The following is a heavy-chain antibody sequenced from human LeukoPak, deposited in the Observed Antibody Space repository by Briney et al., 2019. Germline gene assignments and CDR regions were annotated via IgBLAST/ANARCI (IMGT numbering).Heavy chain of an antibody. D-gene: IGHD6-6*01. J-gene: IGHJ4*02. CDR3: ARGSSSSNFDY. CDR2: ISSSSSNR. V-gene: IGHV3-48*01. Sequence: GGSLRLSCAASGFTFSSYSMNWVRQAPGKGLEWVSYISSSSSNRYYADSVKGRFTISRDKAKNSLYLQMNSLRAEDTAVYYCARGSSSSNFDYWGQGTLVTVSS. CDR1: GFTFSSYS.